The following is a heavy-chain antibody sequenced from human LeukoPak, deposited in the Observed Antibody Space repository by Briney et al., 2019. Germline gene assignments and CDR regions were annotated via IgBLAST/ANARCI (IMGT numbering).Heavy chain of an antibody. CDR1: GYTFTSYD. CDR2: MNPNSGNT. CDR3: ARVGWYSSSPQLDY. J-gene: IGHJ4*02. V-gene: IGHV1-8*01. D-gene: IGHD6-6*01. Sequence: ASVKVSCKASGYTFTSYDINWVRQATGQGLEWMGWMNPNSGNTGYAQKFQGRVTMTRNTSISTAYMELSSLRSEDTAVYYCARVGWYSSSPQLDYWGQGTLVIVSS.